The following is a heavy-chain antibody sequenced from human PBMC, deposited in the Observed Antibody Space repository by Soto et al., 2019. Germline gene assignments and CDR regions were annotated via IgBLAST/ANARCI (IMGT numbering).Heavy chain of an antibody. V-gene: IGHV1-46*03. Sequence: ASVKVSCKASGYTFTSYYMHWVRQAPGQGLEWMGIINPSGGSTSYAQKFQGRVTMTRDTSTSTVYMELSSLRSEDTAVYYCARVGRDIVVVIAMWDAFDIWGQGTMVTVSS. CDR3: ARVGRDIVVVIAMWDAFDI. J-gene: IGHJ3*02. D-gene: IGHD2-21*01. CDR2: INPSGGST. CDR1: GYTFTSYY.